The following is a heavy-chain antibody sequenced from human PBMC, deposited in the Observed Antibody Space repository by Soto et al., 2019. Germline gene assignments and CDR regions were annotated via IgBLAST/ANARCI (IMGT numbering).Heavy chain of an antibody. CDR1: GGSISSYY. D-gene: IGHD3-22*01. J-gene: IGHJ5*02. CDR2: IYYSGNT. V-gene: IGHV4-59*08. CDR3: ERLCGYYQSLDP. Sequence: QVQLQESGPGLVKPSETLSLTCTVSGGSISSYYWSWIRQPPGKGLEWIGYIYYSGNTNYNPSLKRRVTISLDTSKNQFYLKLSSVAAADTDVYYCERLCGYYQSLDPWGQGTLVTVSA.